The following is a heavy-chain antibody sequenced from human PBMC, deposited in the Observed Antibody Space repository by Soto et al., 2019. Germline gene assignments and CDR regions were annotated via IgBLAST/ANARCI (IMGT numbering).Heavy chain of an antibody. V-gene: IGHV3-74*01. CDR1: GFTFSSYW. Sequence: GWSLRLSCAASGFTFSSYWMHWVRQAPGKGLVWVSRINSDGSSTSYADSVKGRFTISRDNAKNTLYLQMNSLRAEDTAVYYCARDSILRLTLEHYYYYGMDVWGQGTTVTVSS. CDR2: INSDGSST. D-gene: IGHD3-3*01. J-gene: IGHJ6*02. CDR3: ARDSILRLTLEHYYYYGMDV.